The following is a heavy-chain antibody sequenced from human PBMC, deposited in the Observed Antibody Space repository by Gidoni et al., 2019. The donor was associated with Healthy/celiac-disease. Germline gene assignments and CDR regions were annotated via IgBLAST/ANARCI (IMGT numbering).Heavy chain of an antibody. CDR3: ASIVVVPAAQLPYYYYGMDV. CDR2: IIPIFGTA. J-gene: IGHJ6*02. CDR1: GGTFSSYA. Sequence: QVQLVQSGAEVKKPGSSVKVSCKASGGTFSSYAISWVRQAPGQGLEWMGGIIPIFGTANYAQKFQGRVTITADESTSTAYMELSSLRSEDTAVYYCASIVVVPAAQLPYYYYGMDVWGQGTTVTVSS. D-gene: IGHD2-2*01. V-gene: IGHV1-69*01.